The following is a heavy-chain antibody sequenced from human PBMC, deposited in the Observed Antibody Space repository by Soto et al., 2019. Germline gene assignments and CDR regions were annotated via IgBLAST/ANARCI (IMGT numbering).Heavy chain of an antibody. J-gene: IGHJ4*02. D-gene: IGHD6-13*01. CDR3: VRATFMQSSTFDN. Sequence: EVQLVESGGGLVQRGGSLRLSCAASGFTFSHHWMGWVRQAPGKGLEWVANIKQDGSDKYYMDSERGRFTISRDNARNSVFLKMDSLRAEDTAIYYCVRATFMQSSTFDNWGQGILVAGSS. CDR1: GFTFSHHW. CDR2: IKQDGSDK. V-gene: IGHV3-7*05.